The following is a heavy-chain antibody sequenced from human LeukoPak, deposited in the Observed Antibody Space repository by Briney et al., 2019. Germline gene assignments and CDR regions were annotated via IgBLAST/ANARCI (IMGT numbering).Heavy chain of an antibody. D-gene: IGHD3-22*01. Sequence: GGSLRLSCAASGFSFSVHAMSWVRQAPGKGLEWVSGIGSDGSTHYAESVKGRFVISRDNSKSTLYLQMNSLRGEDTALYYCARELSPVVKYYFEYWGQGTLVTVSP. V-gene: IGHV3-23*01. J-gene: IGHJ4*02. CDR2: IGSDGST. CDR3: ARELSPVVKYYFEY. CDR1: GFSFSVHA.